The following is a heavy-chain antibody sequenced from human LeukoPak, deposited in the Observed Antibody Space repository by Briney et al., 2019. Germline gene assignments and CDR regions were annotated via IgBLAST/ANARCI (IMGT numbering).Heavy chain of an antibody. CDR3: ARGASRGYSYGPRRFDY. D-gene: IGHD5-18*01. CDR2: INHSGST. CDR1: GGSFSGYY. Sequence: SETLSPTCAVYGGSFSGYYWSWIRQPPGKGLEWIGEINHSGSTNYNPSLKSRVTISVDTSKNQFSLKLSSVTAADTAVYYCARGASRGYSYGPRRFDYWGQGTLVTVSS. V-gene: IGHV4-34*01. J-gene: IGHJ4*02.